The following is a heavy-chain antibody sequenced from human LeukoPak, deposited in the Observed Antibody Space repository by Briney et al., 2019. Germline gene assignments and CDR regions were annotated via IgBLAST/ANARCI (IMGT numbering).Heavy chain of an antibody. CDR2: IKEDGGEK. V-gene: IGHV3-7*01. CDR1: GFTFSSTW. Sequence: GGPLRLSCAASGFTFSSTWMSWVRQPPGKGVEWLSNIKEDGGEKNYVDSVKGRFIISRDNVKNSLYLQMNSLRDEDTAVYYCARDFGYCRGGSCYTRMDVWGKGTTVTVSS. J-gene: IGHJ6*03. CDR3: ARDFGYCRGGSCYTRMDV. D-gene: IGHD2-15*01.